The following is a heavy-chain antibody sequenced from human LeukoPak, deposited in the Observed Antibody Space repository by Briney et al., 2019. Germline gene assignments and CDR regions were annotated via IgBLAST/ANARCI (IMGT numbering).Heavy chain of an antibody. D-gene: IGHD4-17*01. J-gene: IGHJ4*02. CDR3: AKSYSDTVTPFGY. CDR1: GFTFSSDG. Sequence: GRSLRLSCAASGFTFSSDGMHWVRQAPGKGLEWVAVISYDGSNKYYADSVKGRFTISRDNSKNTLYLQMNSLRAVDTAVYYCAKSYSDTVTPFGYWGQGTLVTVSS. V-gene: IGHV3-30*18. CDR2: ISYDGSNK.